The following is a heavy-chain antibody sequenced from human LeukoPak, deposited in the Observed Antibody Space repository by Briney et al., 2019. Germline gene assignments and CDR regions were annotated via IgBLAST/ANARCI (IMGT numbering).Heavy chain of an antibody. CDR1: GGSFSGYY. D-gene: IGHD3-3*01. CDR2: INHSGST. V-gene: IGHV4-34*01. J-gene: IGHJ4*02. CDR3: ARVFPVLRFLEWLPSDYFDY. Sequence: KPSETLSLTCAVYGGSFSGYYWSWIRQPPGKGLEWIGEINHSGSTNYNPSLKSRVTISVDTSKNQFSLKLSSVTAADTAVYYCARVFPVLRFLEWLPSDYFDYWGQGTLVTVSS.